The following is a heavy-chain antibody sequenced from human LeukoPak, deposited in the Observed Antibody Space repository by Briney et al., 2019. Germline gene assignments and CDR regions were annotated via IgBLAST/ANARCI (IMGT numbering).Heavy chain of an antibody. CDR3: ARDWSPSITVFAGEKWFDP. D-gene: IGHD3-3*01. CDR1: GYTFTDYA. J-gene: IGHJ5*02. CDR2: ISVYNGNT. V-gene: IGHV1-18*01. Sequence: ASVKVSCKASGYTFTDYAINWVRQAPGQGLEWMGWISVYNGNTNYAQKLQGRVTLTTDTSTGTAYMELRSLRSDDTAVYYCARDWSPSITVFAGEKWFDPWGQGTLVTVSS.